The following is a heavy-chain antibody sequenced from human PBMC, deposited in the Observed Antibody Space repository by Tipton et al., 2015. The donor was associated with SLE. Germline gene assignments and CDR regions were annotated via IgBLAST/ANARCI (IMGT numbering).Heavy chain of an antibody. CDR1: GGSISSYY. D-gene: IGHD3-16*01. V-gene: IGHV4-59*08. CDR3: ARHLGELTFDY. CDR2: IYYSGST. Sequence: TLSLTCAVSGGSISSYYWSWIRQPPGKGLEWIGYIYYSGSTNYNPSLKSRVTISVDTSKNQFSLKLSSVTAADTAVYYCARHLGELTFDYWGQGTLVTVSS. J-gene: IGHJ4*02.